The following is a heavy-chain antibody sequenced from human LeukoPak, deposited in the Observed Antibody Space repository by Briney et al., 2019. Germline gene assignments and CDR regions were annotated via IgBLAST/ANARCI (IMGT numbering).Heavy chain of an antibody. J-gene: IGHJ5*02. CDR2: IYDSGST. D-gene: IGHD2-15*01. V-gene: IGHV4-59*01. CDR1: GGSISTYY. CDR3: ARLATPLSWFDP. Sequence: SETLSLTYTVSGGSISTYYWSWIRQSPGKAMEWIGYIYDSGSTNYNPSLKSRVTISLDTSKNQFSLKLRSMTAADTAVYFCARLATPLSWFDPWGQGTLVTVSS.